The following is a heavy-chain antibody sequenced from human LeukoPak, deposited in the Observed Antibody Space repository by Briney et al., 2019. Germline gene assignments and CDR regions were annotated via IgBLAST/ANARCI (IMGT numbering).Heavy chain of an antibody. J-gene: IGHJ4*02. V-gene: IGHV4-4*02. CDR2: IYPSGST. CDR3: ARFHTSSWFFDS. D-gene: IGHD6-13*01. Sequence: PSETLSLTCAVSSGSINSSNWWSWVRQPPGKGLGWIGEIYPSGSTNYNPSLKSRVTMSVDESKNEFSLKLTSVTAADTAVYYCARFHTSSWFFDSWGQGILVTVSS. CDR1: SGSINSSNW.